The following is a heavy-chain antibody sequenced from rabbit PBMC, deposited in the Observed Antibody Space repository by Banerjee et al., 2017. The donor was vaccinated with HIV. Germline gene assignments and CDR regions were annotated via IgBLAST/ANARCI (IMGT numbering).Heavy chain of an antibody. J-gene: IGHJ6*01. CDR1: GFSFSSGYY. CDR2: TYGDSSGST. Sequence: QSLEESGGDLVKPGGTLTLTCTVSGFSFSSGYYICWVRQAPGKGLEWIGCTYGDSSGSTFYATWAKGRFTISKTSSTTVTLQMTSLTAADTATYFCARGGLFGLDDLWGPGTLVTVS. V-gene: IGHV1S40*01. CDR3: ARGGLFGLDDL. D-gene: IGHD2-1*01.